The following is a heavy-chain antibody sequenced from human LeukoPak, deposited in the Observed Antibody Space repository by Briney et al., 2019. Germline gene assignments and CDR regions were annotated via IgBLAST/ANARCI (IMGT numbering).Heavy chain of an antibody. CDR1: GGSISSGGYY. Sequence: PSETLSPTCTVSGGSISSGGYYWSWIRQHPGKGLEWIAYIYYTGSTYYNPSLKSRLTIPVDTSKNHFSLRLSSMTAADTAVYYCARVPSVIDAFDIWGQGTMVTVSS. CDR3: ARVPSVIDAFDI. D-gene: IGHD2-21*01. CDR2: IYYTGST. V-gene: IGHV4-31*03. J-gene: IGHJ3*02.